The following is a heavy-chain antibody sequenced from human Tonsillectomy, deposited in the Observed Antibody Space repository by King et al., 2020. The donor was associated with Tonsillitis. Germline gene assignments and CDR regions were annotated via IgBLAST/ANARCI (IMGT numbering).Heavy chain of an antibody. CDR1: GFTFSNYG. Sequence: VQLVESGGGVVQPGRSLRLSCAASGFTFSNYGMHWVRQAPGKGLEWVTLISYDGSDRYNTDSVKGRFTISRDNSKNTLYLQMNSLRAEDTAVYYCAKPRNEGNYYYYYGMDVWGQGTTVTVSS. V-gene: IGHV3-30*18. D-gene: IGHD1-1*01. CDR2: ISYDGSDR. J-gene: IGHJ6*02. CDR3: AKPRNEGNYYYYYGMDV.